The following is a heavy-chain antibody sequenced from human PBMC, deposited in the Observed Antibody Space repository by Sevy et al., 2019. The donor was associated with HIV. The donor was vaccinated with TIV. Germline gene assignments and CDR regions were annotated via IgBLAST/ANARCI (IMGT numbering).Heavy chain of an antibody. D-gene: IGHD6-13*01. CDR3: VAANSWEDY. V-gene: IGHV3-74*01. Sequence: GGSLRLSCEGSGYTFSNYWMHWVRQAPGKGLEWVSLVNSDGGDTAYADSVKGRFTISRDNAENMLSLQMNSLRAEDTGLYYCVAANSWEDYWGQGTQVTVSS. CDR1: GYTFSNYW. J-gene: IGHJ4*02. CDR2: VNSDGGDT.